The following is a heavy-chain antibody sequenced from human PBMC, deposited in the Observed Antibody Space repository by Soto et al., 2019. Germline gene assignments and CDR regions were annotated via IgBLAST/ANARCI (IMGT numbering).Heavy chain of an antibody. CDR3: ARDLCSGYAPGDY. D-gene: IGHD5-12*01. CDR1: GGTFAISV. CDR2: IISIFVTP. V-gene: IGHV1-69*12. Sequence: QVQLVQSGAELKKPGSSVKVSCKASGGTFAISVFNWVRQAPGQGLEWMGGIISIFVTPNYSQKFLGRVTIPADESTSTGYMELSNLRSDATAIYYCARDLCSGYAPGDYWGQGTQVTVSS. J-gene: IGHJ4*02.